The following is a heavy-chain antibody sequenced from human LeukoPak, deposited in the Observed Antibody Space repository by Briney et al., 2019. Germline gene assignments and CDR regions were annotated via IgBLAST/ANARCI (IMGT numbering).Heavy chain of an antibody. CDR3: AKAAITMIVVGGYYFDY. J-gene: IGHJ4*02. Sequence: GGSLRLSCAASGFTFSSYAMSWVRQAPGKGLEWVSAISGSGGSTYYADSVKRRFTISRDNSKNTLYLQMNSLGAEDTAVYYCAKAAITMIVVGGYYFDYWGQGTLVTVSS. D-gene: IGHD3-22*01. V-gene: IGHV3-23*01. CDR1: GFTFSSYA. CDR2: ISGSGGST.